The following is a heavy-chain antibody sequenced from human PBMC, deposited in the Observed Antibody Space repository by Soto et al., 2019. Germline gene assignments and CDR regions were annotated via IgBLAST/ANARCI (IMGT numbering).Heavy chain of an antibody. V-gene: IGHV4-59*11. CDR2: VYYSGST. J-gene: IGHJ5*02. CDR1: GGSITSHY. D-gene: IGHD3-10*01. Sequence: SETLSLTCTVSGGSITSHYWSWIRQPPGKGLEWIGFVYYSGSTKYNPSLKSRVTLSVDMSQNQLSLKLSSVTAADTAVYYCARESAGSGKNNWFNPWGQATLVTV. CDR3: ARESAGSGKNNWFNP.